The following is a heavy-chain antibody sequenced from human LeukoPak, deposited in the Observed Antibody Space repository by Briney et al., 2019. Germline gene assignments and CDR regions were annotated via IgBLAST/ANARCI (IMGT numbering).Heavy chain of an antibody. J-gene: IGHJ4*02. D-gene: IGHD3-22*01. CDR3: ARGRARTRGCYDSSGYCISGLGY. Sequence: SETLSLTCAVYGGSFSGYYWSWIRQPPGKGLEWIGEISHSGSTNYNPSLKSRVTISVDTSKNQFSLKLSSVTAADTAVYYCARGRARTRGCYDSSGYCISGLGYWGQGTLVTVSS. CDR2: ISHSGST. CDR1: GGSFSGYY. V-gene: IGHV4-34*01.